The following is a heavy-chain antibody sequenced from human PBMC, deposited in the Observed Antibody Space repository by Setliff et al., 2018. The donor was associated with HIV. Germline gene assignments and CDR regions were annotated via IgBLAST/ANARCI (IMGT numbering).Heavy chain of an antibody. CDR2: IHGGGTT. V-gene: IGHV3-53*01. D-gene: IGHD3-22*01. CDR3: ARAPGGWLLTAADAFDI. Sequence: GGSLRLSCAASGFTVSSSYMTWVRQAPGKGLEWVSAIHGGGTTNYADSVKGRFTISRDTSTNTVYLQMHSLRVGDTALYYCARAPGGWLLTAADAFDIWGQGTMVTVSS. CDR1: GFTVSSSY. J-gene: IGHJ3*02.